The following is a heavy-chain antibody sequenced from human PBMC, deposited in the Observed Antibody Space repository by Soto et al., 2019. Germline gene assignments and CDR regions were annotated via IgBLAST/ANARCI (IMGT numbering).Heavy chain of an antibody. CDR1: GGSISSSSYY. V-gene: IGHV4-39*01. CDR3: ARGPAAPLGWFDP. CDR2: IYYSGST. Sequence: SETLSLTCTVSGGSISSSSYYWGWIRQPPGKGLEWIGSIYYSGSTYYNPSLKSRVTISVDTSKNQFSLKLSSVTAADTAVYYCARGPAAPLGWFDPWGQGTLVTVSS. D-gene: IGHD2-2*01. J-gene: IGHJ5*02.